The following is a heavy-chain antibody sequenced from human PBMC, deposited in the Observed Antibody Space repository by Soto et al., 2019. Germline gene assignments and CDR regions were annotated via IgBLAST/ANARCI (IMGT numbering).Heavy chain of an antibody. CDR1: GGSFSGYD. J-gene: IGHJ4*02. CDR3: ARGSRYYYDSSGYYYDY. V-gene: IGHV4-34*01. CDR2: INHSGST. D-gene: IGHD3-22*01. Sequence: SETLSLSSAVYGGSFSGYDWSWILQPTGKGLEWIGEINHSGSTNYNPSLQSRVTISVDTSKNQFSLKLSSVTAAETAVYYCARGSRYYYDSSGYYYDYWGQGTLVTVSS.